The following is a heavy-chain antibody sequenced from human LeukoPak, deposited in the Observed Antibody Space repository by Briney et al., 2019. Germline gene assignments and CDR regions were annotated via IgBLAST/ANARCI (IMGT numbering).Heavy chain of an antibody. D-gene: IGHD3-3*01. Sequence: ASVKVSCKASGYTFTDYYIHWVRQAPGRGLEWMGWINPHSGGTNYAQKFQGGVTMTRDTSITTAYMELSSLRSDDTAVYYCARDLEWLYPGGAFDIWGQGTMVTVSS. CDR1: GYTFTDYY. CDR2: INPHSGGT. CDR3: ARDLEWLYPGGAFDI. V-gene: IGHV1-2*02. J-gene: IGHJ3*02.